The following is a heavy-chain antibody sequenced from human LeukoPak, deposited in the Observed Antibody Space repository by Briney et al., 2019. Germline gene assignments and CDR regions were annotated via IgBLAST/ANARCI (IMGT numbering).Heavy chain of an antibody. Sequence: GGSLRLSCAASGFTVTNFAIAWVRQAPGKGLEWVAAIGGDADGTTYPDRVRGRFFLSRDSSKNTLYLQMNVLTVEDTAVYHCVHPTGEGWFYFPYWGQGTPVTVSS. J-gene: IGHJ4*02. CDR3: VHPTGEGWFYFPY. D-gene: IGHD7-27*01. CDR2: IGGDADGT. V-gene: IGHV3-23*01. CDR1: GFTVTNFA.